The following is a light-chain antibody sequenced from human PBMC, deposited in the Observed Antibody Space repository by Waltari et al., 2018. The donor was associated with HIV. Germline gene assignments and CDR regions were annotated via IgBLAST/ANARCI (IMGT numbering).Light chain of an antibody. Sequence: EIVLTQSPGTLSLSPGERATLSRRASQSVNSSYLAWYQQKPGQDPRLLIYGASSRATGIPDRFSGSGSGTDFTLTISRLEPEDFAVYYCQQYGSSQFTFGPGTKVDIK. CDR2: GAS. CDR1: QSVNSSY. V-gene: IGKV3-20*01. CDR3: QQYGSSQFT. J-gene: IGKJ3*01.